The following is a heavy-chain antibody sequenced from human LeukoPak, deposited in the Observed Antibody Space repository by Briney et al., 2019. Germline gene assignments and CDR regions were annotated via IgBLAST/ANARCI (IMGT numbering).Heavy chain of an antibody. J-gene: IGHJ4*02. Sequence: HGASVKVSCKASGYTFTGYYIHWVRQAPGQGLEWMGRINPNNGGTNYAQKFQGRVTMTRDMSMSTAYMELSRLRSDGTAVYYCARRDSSGYYYWGQGTLVTVSS. CDR3: ARRDSSGYYY. V-gene: IGHV1-2*06. CDR2: INPNNGGT. CDR1: GYTFTGYY. D-gene: IGHD3-22*01.